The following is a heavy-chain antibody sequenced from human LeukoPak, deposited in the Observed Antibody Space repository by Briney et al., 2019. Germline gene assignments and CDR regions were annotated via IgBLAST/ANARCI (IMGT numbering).Heavy chain of an antibody. Sequence: SETLSLTCTVSGGSISSGGYYWSWIRQHPGKGLEWIGYIYYSGSTYYNPSLKSRVTISVDTSKNQFSLKLTSVTAADTAMYYCARRTAKTPNYFDYWGQGALVTVSA. J-gene: IGHJ4*02. CDR1: GGSISSGGYY. CDR2: IYYSGST. D-gene: IGHD1-1*01. CDR3: ARRTAKTPNYFDY. V-gene: IGHV4-31*03.